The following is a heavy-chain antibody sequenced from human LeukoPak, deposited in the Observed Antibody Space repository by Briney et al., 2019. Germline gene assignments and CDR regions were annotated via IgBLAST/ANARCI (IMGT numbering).Heavy chain of an antibody. J-gene: IGHJ5*02. D-gene: IGHD2-8*02. Sequence: SETLSLTCTVSGGSISNAHYFWTWIRQPAGKGLEWIGRIYTSGSTTYNPSLRSRVTISLDTSNNQFSLKLTSVAAADTAVYYCARGTAAGAPRHWFDPWGQGTLVTVSS. CDR3: ARGTAAGAPRHWFDP. V-gene: IGHV4-61*02. CDR2: IYTSGST. CDR1: GGSISNAHYF.